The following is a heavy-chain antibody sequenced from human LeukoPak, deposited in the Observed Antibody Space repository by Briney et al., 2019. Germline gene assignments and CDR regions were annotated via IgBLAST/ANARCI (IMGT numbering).Heavy chain of an antibody. CDR2: IIPIFGTA. CDR1: GGTFSSYA. V-gene: IGHV1-69*06. J-gene: IGHJ4*02. CDR3: ARDVSLSDFFDY. Sequence: ASVKVSCKASGGTFSSYAISWVRQAPGQGLEWMGGIIPIFGTANYAQKFQGRVTITADKPTSTAYMELSSLRSEDTAVYYCARDVSLSDFFDYWGQGTLVTVSS. D-gene: IGHD3-3*01.